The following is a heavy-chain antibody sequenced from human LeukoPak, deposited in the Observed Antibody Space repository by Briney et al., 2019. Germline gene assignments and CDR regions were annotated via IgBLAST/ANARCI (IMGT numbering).Heavy chain of an antibody. D-gene: IGHD6-13*01. J-gene: IGHJ3*02. V-gene: IGHV3-53*01. CDR3: ARDGPGRYSSSWHGGAFDI. CDR1: GFTVSSSY. CDR2: IYSGGIT. Sequence: HPGGSLRLSCAASGFTVSSSYVSWVRQAPGKGLEWVSVIYSGGITYYADSVKDRFTFSRDNSKNTLYLQMNSLRVDDTAVYYCARDGPGRYSSSWHGGAFDIWGQGTMVTVSS.